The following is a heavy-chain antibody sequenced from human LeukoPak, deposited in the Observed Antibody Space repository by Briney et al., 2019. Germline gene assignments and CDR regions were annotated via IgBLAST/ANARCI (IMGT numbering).Heavy chain of an antibody. CDR1: GFTFSSYW. J-gene: IGHJ3*02. Sequence: GGSLRLSCAASGFTFSSYWMYWVRQAPGKGLVWVSRINSDGSSTNYADSVKGRFTISRDNAKRSLYLQMNSLRAEDTAVYYCVREVCTGGRCYAAFDIWGQGTMVTVSS. D-gene: IGHD2-15*01. CDR3: VREVCTGGRCYAAFDI. V-gene: IGHV3-74*01. CDR2: INSDGSST.